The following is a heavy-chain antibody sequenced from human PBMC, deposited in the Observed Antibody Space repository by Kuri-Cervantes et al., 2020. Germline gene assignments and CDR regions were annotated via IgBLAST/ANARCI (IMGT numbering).Heavy chain of an antibody. V-gene: IGHV3-7*01. Sequence: ETLSLTCTVYGGSFSGYYWSWIRQPPGKGLEWVANIKQDGSEKYYVDSVKGRFTISRDNAKNSLYLQMNSLRAEDTAVYYCARGPNLFRITIFGVPPPHFDYWGQGTLVTVSS. CDR1: GGSFSGYY. D-gene: IGHD3-3*01. CDR3: ARGPNLFRITIFGVPPPHFDY. CDR2: IKQDGSEK. J-gene: IGHJ4*02.